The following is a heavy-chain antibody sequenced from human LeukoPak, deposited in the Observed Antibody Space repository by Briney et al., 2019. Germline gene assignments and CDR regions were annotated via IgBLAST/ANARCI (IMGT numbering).Heavy chain of an antibody. J-gene: IGHJ6*04. D-gene: IGHD6-13*01. V-gene: IGHV3-9*01. CDR1: GFTFDDYA. Sequence: PGRSLRLSCAASGFTFDDYAMHWVRQAPGKGLEWVSGISWNSGSIGYADSVKGRFTISRDNSKNTLYLQMNSLRAEDTAVYYCAKAGYSSSWYYYYYGMDVWGKGTTVTVSS. CDR3: AKAGYSSSWYYYYYGMDV. CDR2: ISWNSGSI.